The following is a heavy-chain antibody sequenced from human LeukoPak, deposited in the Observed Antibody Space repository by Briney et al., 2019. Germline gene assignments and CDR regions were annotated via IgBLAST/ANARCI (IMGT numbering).Heavy chain of an antibody. V-gene: IGHV4-39*07. CDR2: IYYSGST. J-gene: IGHJ6*03. CDR3: ARGPYYYYYMDV. CDR1: GGSIRSSSYY. Sequence: SSETLSLTCTVSGGSIRSSSYYWGWIRQPPGKGLEWIGNIYYSGSTYYNPSLKSRVTISVDTSKNQFSLKLSSVTAADTAVYYCARGPYYYYYMDVWGKGTTVTVSS.